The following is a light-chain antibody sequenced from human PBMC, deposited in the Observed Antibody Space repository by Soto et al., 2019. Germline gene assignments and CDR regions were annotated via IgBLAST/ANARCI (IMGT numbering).Light chain of an antibody. Sequence: EIVLTQSPDTLSLSPGESATLSCRASQSVSRYLAWYQQKPGQTPRLLIYDASNRAAGIPARFSGSGSGTDFTLTISSLQSEDFAVYYCQQYNTWPRTFGQGTKVDIK. CDR3: QQYNTWPRT. CDR2: DAS. J-gene: IGKJ1*01. CDR1: QSVSRY. V-gene: IGKV3-11*01.